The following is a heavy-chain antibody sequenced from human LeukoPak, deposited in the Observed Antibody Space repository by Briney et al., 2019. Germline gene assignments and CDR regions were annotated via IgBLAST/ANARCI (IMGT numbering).Heavy chain of an antibody. CDR1: GGTFSSYA. Sequence: ASVKVSCKTSGGTFSSYAISWVRQAPGQGLEWMGGTIPIFGTANYAQKFQGRVTITTDESTSTAYMELSSLRSEDTAVYYCARDSRGYSYGYNYYMDVWGKGTTVTVSS. J-gene: IGHJ6*03. D-gene: IGHD5-18*01. CDR2: TIPIFGTA. CDR3: ARDSRGYSYGYNYYMDV. V-gene: IGHV1-69*05.